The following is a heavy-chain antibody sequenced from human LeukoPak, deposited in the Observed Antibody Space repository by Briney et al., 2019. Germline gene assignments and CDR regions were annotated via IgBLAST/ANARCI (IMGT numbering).Heavy chain of an antibody. CDR3: AREYRSAWTSFDY. V-gene: IGHV3-30*04. D-gene: IGHD6-19*01. CDR2: ISSDGRNK. J-gene: IGHJ4*02. Sequence: GGSLRLSCAASGFTFSTYTMNWVRQAPGKGLEWVSFISSDGRNKYYADSVKGRFTISRDNSESTLFLQMNRLRAEDTAVYYCAREYRSAWTSFDYWGQGTLVTVSS. CDR1: GFTFSTYT.